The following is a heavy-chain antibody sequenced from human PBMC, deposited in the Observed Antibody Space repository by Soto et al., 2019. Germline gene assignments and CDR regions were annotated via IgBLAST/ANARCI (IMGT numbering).Heavy chain of an antibody. CDR1: GFTFSSYG. V-gene: IGHV3-33*01. Sequence: QVQLVESGGGVVQPGRSLRLSCAASGFTFSSYGMHWVRQAPGKGLEWVAVIWYDGSNKYYADSVKGRFTISRDNSKNRLYLQMNSLRAEDTAVYYCAREVVDVSAFDIWGQGTMVTVSS. J-gene: IGHJ3*02. CDR2: IWYDGSNK. D-gene: IGHD2-15*01. CDR3: AREVVDVSAFDI.